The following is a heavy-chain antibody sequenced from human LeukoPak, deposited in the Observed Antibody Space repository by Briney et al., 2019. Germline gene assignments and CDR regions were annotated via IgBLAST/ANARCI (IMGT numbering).Heavy chain of an antibody. Sequence: ASVKVSCKASGYTFTGHYMQWVRQAPGQGLEWIGGINPNRGGTNYAQKFQGRVPMTRDTSISTAYMELSRLRSDDTAVYYCARPVGEGRRYSRSWYFYWGEGTLVTVSS. CDR2: INPNRGGT. CDR3: ARPVGEGRRYSRSWYFY. D-gene: IGHD6-13*01. V-gene: IGHV1-2*02. J-gene: IGHJ4*02. CDR1: GYTFTGHY.